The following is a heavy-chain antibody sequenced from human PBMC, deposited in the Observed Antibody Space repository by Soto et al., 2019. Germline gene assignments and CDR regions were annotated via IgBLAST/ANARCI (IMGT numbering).Heavy chain of an antibody. CDR1: GFTFSSYS. J-gene: IGHJ5*02. CDR2: ISSSSSYI. CDR3: ARFGARSFAYNWFDP. D-gene: IGHD3-3*01. V-gene: IGHV3-21*01. Sequence: GGSLRLSCAASGFTFSSYSMNWVRQAPGKGLEWVSSISSSSSYIYYADSVKGRFTISRDNAKNSLYLQMNSLRAEDTAVYYCARFGARSFAYNWFDPWGQGTLVTVSS.